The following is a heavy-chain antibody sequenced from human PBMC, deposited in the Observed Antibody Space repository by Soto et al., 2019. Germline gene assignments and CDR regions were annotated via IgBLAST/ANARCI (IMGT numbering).Heavy chain of an antibody. J-gene: IGHJ3*02. D-gene: IGHD3-22*01. V-gene: IGHV3-7*01. CDR1: GFTFSSYA. CDR2: ANPDGSEK. CDR3: ASPLNHDSSSPNALDI. Sequence: RGSLRLSCAASGFTFSSYAMSWVRQAPGKGLEWVASANPDGSEKHYVDSVKGRFAISRDNAKNSLFLQMNSLRAEDTAVYYCASPLNHDSSSPNALDIWGRGTMVTVSS.